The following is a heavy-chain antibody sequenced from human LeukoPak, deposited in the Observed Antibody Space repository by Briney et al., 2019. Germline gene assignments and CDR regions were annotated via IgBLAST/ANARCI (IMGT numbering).Heavy chain of an antibody. CDR3: ARRVRGYEGNYYYMDV. Sequence: GGSLRLSCAASGFTFSIYTMNWVRQAPGKGLEWVSSISSGSSYIYYADSVKGRFTISRDNAKNSLYLQMNSLRAEDTAVYYCARRVRGYEGNYYYMDVWGKGTTVTVSS. V-gene: IGHV3-21*01. J-gene: IGHJ6*03. D-gene: IGHD5-12*01. CDR2: ISSGSSYI. CDR1: GFTFSIYT.